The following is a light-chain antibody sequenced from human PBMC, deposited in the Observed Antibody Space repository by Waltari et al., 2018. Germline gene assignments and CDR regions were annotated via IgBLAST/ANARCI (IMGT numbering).Light chain of an antibody. CDR3: SSYTSSSISNWV. J-gene: IGLJ3*02. Sequence: QSALTQPASVSGSPGQSITISCTGTSSDVGDYDSVSCYQQHPVKAPRLLIYDVTKRPSGVSNRFSGSKSGNTASLTISRLQAEDEADYYCSSYTSSSISNWVFGGGTKLTVL. V-gene: IGLV2-14*03. CDR2: DVT. CDR1: SSDVGDYDS.